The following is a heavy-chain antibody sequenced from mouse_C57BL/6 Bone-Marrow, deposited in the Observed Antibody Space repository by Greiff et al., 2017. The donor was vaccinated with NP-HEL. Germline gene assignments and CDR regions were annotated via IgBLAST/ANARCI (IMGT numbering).Heavy chain of an antibody. CDR1: GYTFTSYG. CDR3: ARGAAQATVYYYASDY. Sequence: QVQLQQSGAELARPGASVKLSCKASGYTFTSYGISWVKQRTGQGLAWIGEIYPRSGNTSYNEKFKGKATLTADKSSSTAYMELRSLTSEDSAVYFCARGAAQATVYYYASDYWGQGTSVTVSS. CDR2: IYPRSGNT. J-gene: IGHJ4*01. D-gene: IGHD3-2*02. V-gene: IGHV1-81*01.